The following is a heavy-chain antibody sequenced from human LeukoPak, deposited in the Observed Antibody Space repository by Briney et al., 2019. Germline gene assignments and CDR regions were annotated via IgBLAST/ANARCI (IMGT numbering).Heavy chain of an antibody. D-gene: IGHD6-13*01. Sequence: GASVKVSCKASGYTFTSYYMHWVRQAPGQGLEWMGRINPNSGGTNYAQKFQGRVTMTRDTSISTAYMELSRLRSDDTAVYYCARGQQLGGWFDPWGQGTLVTVSS. CDR1: GYTFTSYY. V-gene: IGHV1-2*06. CDR3: ARGQQLGGWFDP. CDR2: INPNSGGT. J-gene: IGHJ5*02.